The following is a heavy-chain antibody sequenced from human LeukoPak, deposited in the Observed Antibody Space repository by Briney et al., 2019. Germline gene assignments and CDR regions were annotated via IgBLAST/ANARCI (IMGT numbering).Heavy chain of an antibody. Sequence: GGSLRFSCAASGFTFSSYAMYWVRQAPGKGLEWVAVISYDGSNKYYADSVKGRFTISRDNSKNTLYLQMNSLRAEDTAVYYCARESLAGLGYWGQGTLVTVSS. J-gene: IGHJ4*02. D-gene: IGHD6-19*01. V-gene: IGHV3-30-3*01. CDR1: GFTFSSYA. CDR2: ISYDGSNK. CDR3: ARESLAGLGY.